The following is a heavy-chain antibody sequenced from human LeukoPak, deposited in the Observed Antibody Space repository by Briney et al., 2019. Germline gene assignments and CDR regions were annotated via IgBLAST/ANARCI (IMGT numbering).Heavy chain of an antibody. CDR1: GGSINSYY. Sequence: PSETLSLTCNVSGGSINSYYWGWIRQPPGKRLELIGYIYYSGRTNYNPSLKSRVTISVDTSTNQFSLKLSSVTAADTAVYYCATGQYCSGNRCYSGTFDIWGQGTMVTVSS. J-gene: IGHJ3*02. CDR2: IYYSGRT. CDR3: ATGQYCSGNRCYSGTFDI. V-gene: IGHV4-59*01. D-gene: IGHD2-15*01.